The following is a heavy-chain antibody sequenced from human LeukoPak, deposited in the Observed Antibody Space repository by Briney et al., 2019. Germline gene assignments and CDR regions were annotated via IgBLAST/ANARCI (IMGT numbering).Heavy chain of an antibody. V-gene: IGHV3-30*02. CDR2: IRYDGSNK. Sequence: GGSLRLSCAASGFTFSSYGMHWVRQAPGKGLEWVAFIRYDGSNKYYADSVKGRFTISRDNSKNTLYLQMDSLSAEDTAVYYCARDRGTITMTEDVWGQGTIVTVSS. D-gene: IGHD2-21*02. CDR3: ARDRGTITMTEDV. CDR1: GFTFSSYG. J-gene: IGHJ3*01.